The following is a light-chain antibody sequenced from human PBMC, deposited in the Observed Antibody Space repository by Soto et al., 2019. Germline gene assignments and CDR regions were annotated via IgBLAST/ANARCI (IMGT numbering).Light chain of an antibody. V-gene: IGKV3-15*01. CDR2: GAS. Sequence: EIVMTQPPATLSVSPGERATLSCRASQSVSSNLAWYQQKPGQAPRLLIYGASTRAAGIPAGFSGSGSGTEFTLTISSLQSEDFAVYYCQQYNNWPLTFGGGTRWIA. CDR1: QSVSSN. CDR3: QQYNNWPLT. J-gene: IGKJ4*01.